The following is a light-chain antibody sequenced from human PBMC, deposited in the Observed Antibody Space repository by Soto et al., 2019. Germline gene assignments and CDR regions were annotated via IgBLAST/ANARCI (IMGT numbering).Light chain of an antibody. Sequence: QSALTQPASVSVSPGQSITISCTGTSSDVGGYNYVSWYQQHPGKAPKPMIYDVSNRPSGVSNRFSGSKSGNTASLTISGRQAEDEADYHCSSYTSSSTRLYVFGTGTKLTV. V-gene: IGLV2-14*01. CDR2: DVS. CDR3: SSYTSSSTRLYV. CDR1: SSDVGGYNY. J-gene: IGLJ1*01.